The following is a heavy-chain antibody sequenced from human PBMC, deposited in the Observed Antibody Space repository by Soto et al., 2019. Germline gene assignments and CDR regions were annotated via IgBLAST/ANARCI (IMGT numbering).Heavy chain of an antibody. CDR2: IIPIFGTA. D-gene: IGHD3-3*01. V-gene: IGHV1-69*06. CDR1: GGTFTSYA. J-gene: IGHJ6*02. Sequence: GASVKVSCKASGGTFTSYAISWVRQAPGQGLKWMGVIIPIFGTANYAQKFQGRVTITADKSTSTAYMELSSLRSEDTAVYYCARVWGLRFLERGMDVWGQGTTGTVSS. CDR3: ARVWGLRFLERGMDV.